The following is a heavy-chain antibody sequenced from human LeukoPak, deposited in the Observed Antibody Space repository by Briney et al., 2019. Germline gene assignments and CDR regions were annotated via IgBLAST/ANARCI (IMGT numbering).Heavy chain of an antibody. Sequence: PGGSLRLSCAASGFTFSSYAMSWVRQAPGKGLEWVSALSGSGGSTYYADSVKGRFTISRDNSKHTLYLQMNSLRAEDTAVYYCARYGGLYYFDYCGQGALVTVS. CDR1: GFTFSSYA. CDR2: LSGSGGST. V-gene: IGHV3-23*01. D-gene: IGHD4-23*01. J-gene: IGHJ4*02. CDR3: ARYGGLYYFDY.